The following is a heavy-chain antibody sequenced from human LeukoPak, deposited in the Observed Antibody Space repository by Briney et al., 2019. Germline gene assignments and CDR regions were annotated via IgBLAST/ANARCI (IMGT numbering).Heavy chain of an antibody. D-gene: IGHD6-6*01. CDR3: ARAKYSNLSYYYYGMDV. Sequence: SETLSLTCTVSGGSISSGGYYWSWIRQHPGKGLEWIGYIYYGGSTYYNPSLKSRVTISVDTSKNQFSLKLSSVTAADTAVYYCARAKYSNLSYYYYGMDVWGQGTTVTVSS. V-gene: IGHV4-31*03. CDR1: GGSISSGGYY. CDR2: IYYGGST. J-gene: IGHJ6*02.